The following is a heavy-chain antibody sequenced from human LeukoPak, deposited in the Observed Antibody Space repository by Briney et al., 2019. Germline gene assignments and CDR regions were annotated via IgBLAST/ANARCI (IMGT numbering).Heavy chain of an antibody. Sequence: GGSLRLSCAASGFTFSSYSMNWFRQAPGKGLEWVSSISSSSSYIYYADSVKGRFTISRDNAKNSLYLQMNSLRAEDTAVYYCARDRASSSGWYGSSAFDIWGQGTMVTVSS. CDR3: ARDRASSSGWYGSSAFDI. V-gene: IGHV3-21*01. J-gene: IGHJ3*02. CDR2: ISSSSSYI. D-gene: IGHD6-19*01. CDR1: GFTFSSYS.